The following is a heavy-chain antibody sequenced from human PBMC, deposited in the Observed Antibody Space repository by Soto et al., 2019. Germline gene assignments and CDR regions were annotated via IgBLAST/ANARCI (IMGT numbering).Heavy chain of an antibody. CDR1: GGSISSGGYY. J-gene: IGHJ4*02. CDR3: ASPYYDSSGGYFDY. CDR2: IYYSGST. Sequence: QVQLQESGPGLVKPSQTLSLTCTVSGGSISSGGYYWSWIRQHPGKGLEWIGYIYYSGSTYYNPSLKSRVTXXVXTXXNQFSLKLSSVTAADTAVYYCASPYYDSSGGYFDYWGQGTLVTVSS. V-gene: IGHV4-31*03. D-gene: IGHD3-22*01.